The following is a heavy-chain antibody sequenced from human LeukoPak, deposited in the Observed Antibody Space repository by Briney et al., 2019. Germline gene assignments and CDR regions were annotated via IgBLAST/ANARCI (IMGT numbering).Heavy chain of an antibody. V-gene: IGHV1-18*01. CDR2: ISAYNGNT. CDR3: ARATNDYGDYYYFDY. J-gene: IGHJ4*02. D-gene: IGHD4-17*01. CDR1: GYTFTSYG. Sequence: ASVKVSCKASGYTFTSYGISWGRQAPGQGLEWMGWISAYNGNTNYAQKLQGRVTMTTDTSTSTAYMELRSLRSDDTAVYYCARATNDYGDYYYFDYWGQGTLVTVSS.